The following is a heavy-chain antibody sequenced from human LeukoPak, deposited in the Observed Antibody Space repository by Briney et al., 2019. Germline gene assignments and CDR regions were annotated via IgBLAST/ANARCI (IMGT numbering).Heavy chain of an antibody. CDR1: GYTFTGYY. J-gene: IGHJ4*02. Sequence: ASVKVSCKASGYTFTGYYMHWVRQAPGQGLEWMGWINPNSGGTNYAQKFQGRVTMTRDTSISTAYMELSRLRSDDTAVYYCARVPIYCSSTSCYGLDYWGQGTLVTVSS. V-gene: IGHV1-2*02. D-gene: IGHD2-2*01. CDR2: INPNSGGT. CDR3: ARVPIYCSSTSCYGLDY.